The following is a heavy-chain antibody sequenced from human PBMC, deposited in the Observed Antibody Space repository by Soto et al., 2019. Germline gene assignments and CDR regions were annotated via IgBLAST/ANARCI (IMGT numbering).Heavy chain of an antibody. CDR3: ARRDSVGFYRYFDS. D-gene: IGHD3-10*01. Sequence: QLQLVQSGAEVKKPGSSVKVSCKASGGTFSTNPISWVQQAPGQGLEWMGGTGSGTGPGNHAQKFQGRLTITVDKSTSTVYMELSSLSSEDTAVYYCARRDSVGFYRYFDSWGQGTLVTVSS. CDR1: GGTFSTNP. CDR2: TGSGTGPG. J-gene: IGHJ4*02. V-gene: IGHV1-69*06.